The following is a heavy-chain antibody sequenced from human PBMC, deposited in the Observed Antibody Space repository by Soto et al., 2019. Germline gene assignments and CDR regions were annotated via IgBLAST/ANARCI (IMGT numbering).Heavy chain of an antibody. J-gene: IGHJ4*02. Sequence: EVQLVESGGGLVQPGESLTLSCAASGFTFSSYWMHWVRQAPGKGLVWVSRIKSDGSGTYYADSVKGRLAISRDNAKNTLDLQMNSLRVEDTAVYFCAMGEGDRYDGNGYLGRHWGQGTLVTVSS. CDR3: AMGEGDRYDGNGYLGRH. CDR1: GFTFSSYW. V-gene: IGHV3-74*01. CDR2: IKSDGSGT. D-gene: IGHD3-22*01.